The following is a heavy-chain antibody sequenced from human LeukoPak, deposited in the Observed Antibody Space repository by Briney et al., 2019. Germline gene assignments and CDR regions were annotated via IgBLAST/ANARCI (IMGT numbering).Heavy chain of an antibody. J-gene: IGHJ5*02. CDR2: IYYSGST. Sequence: TLSLTCAVSGGSISSGGYSWSWIRQPPGKGLEWIGYIYYSGSTYYNPSLKSRVTISVDTSKNQFSLKLSSVTAADTAVYYCARDAVPYGDPEYNWFDPWGQGTLVTVSS. CDR3: ARDAVPYGDPEYNWFDP. D-gene: IGHD4-17*01. V-gene: IGHV4-30-4*07. CDR1: GGSISSGGYS.